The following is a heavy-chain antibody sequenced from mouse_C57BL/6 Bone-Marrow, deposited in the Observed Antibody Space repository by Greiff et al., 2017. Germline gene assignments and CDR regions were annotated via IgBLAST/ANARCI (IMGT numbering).Heavy chain of an antibody. D-gene: IGHD1-1*01. CDR1: GYTFTDYY. V-gene: IGHV1-76*01. J-gene: IGHJ3*01. CDR3: AIPFITTVVEGFAY. Sequence: VQLQESGAELVRPGASVKLSCKASGYTFTDYYINWVKQRPGQGLEWIARIYPGSGNTYYNEKFKGKATLTAEKSSSTAYMQLSSLTSEDSAVYFCAIPFITTVVEGFAYWGQGTLVTVSA. CDR2: IYPGSGNT.